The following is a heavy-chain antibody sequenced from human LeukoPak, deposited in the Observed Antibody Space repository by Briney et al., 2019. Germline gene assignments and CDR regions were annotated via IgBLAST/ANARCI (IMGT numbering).Heavy chain of an antibody. CDR2: INHSGST. J-gene: IGHJ4*02. D-gene: IGHD3-22*01. Sequence: SETLSLTCAVYGGSFSGYYWSWIRQPPGKGLEWIGEINHSGSTNYNPSLKSRVTISVDTSKNQLSLKLSSVTAADTAVYYCARGSPDSSGYYFHWGQGTLVTVSS. CDR3: ARGSPDSSGYYFH. V-gene: IGHV4-34*01. CDR1: GGSFSGYY.